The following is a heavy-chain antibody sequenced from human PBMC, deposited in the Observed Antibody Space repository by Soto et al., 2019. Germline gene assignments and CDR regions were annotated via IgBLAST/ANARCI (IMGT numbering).Heavy chain of an antibody. Sequence: QVQLQESGPGLVKPSETLSLTCKVSGDSIRSFFWSWIRQPPGKGLEWLGFIHYSGGTNYNPSVKSRVTISIDTSKNQFSLKLSSVTAADTAVYYCARQRTYDYVSGRYSPYNFDNWGRGTLVTVSS. V-gene: IGHV4-59*08. CDR2: IHYSGGT. J-gene: IGHJ4*02. CDR1: GDSIRSFF. D-gene: IGHD3-10*01. CDR3: ARQRTYDYVSGRYSPYNFDN.